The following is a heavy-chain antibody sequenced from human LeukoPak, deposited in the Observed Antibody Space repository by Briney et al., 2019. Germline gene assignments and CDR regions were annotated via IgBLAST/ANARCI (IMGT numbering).Heavy chain of an antibody. V-gene: IGHV3-15*01. D-gene: IGHD6-19*01. CDR3: TTDEWIAVAGPTFDY. J-gene: IGHJ4*02. CDR1: GFTFSNAW. CDR2: INRNSDGGTT. Sequence: NPGGSLRLSCVVSGFTFSNAWMTWVRQAPGKGLEWVGHINRNSDGGTTKYTAPVKGRLTISRDDSKNTLYLQMNSLKTEDTAVYYCTTDEWIAVAGPTFDYWGQGTLVTVSS.